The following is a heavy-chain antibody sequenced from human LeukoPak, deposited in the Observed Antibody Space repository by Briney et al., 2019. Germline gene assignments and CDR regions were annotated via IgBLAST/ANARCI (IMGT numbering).Heavy chain of an antibody. J-gene: IGHJ6*02. V-gene: IGHV1-18*01. Sequence: ASVKVSCKASGYTFTSYDINWVRQATGQGLEWMGWMNPNSGNTNYAQKLQGRVTMTTDTSTSTAYMELRSLRSDDTAVYYCARDTYYDFWSGYSYGMDVWGQGTTVTVSS. CDR2: MNPNSGNT. CDR3: ARDTYYDFWSGYSYGMDV. CDR1: GYTFTSYD. D-gene: IGHD3-3*01.